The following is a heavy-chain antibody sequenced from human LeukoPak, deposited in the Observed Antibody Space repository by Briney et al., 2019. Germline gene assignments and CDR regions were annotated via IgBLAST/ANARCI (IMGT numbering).Heavy chain of an antibody. J-gene: IGHJ5*02. CDR2: IYYSGST. Sequence: PSETLSLTCTVSGGSISIYYWSWIRQPPGKGLERIGYIYYSGSTNYNPSLKSRVTISVDTSKNQFSLKLSSVTAADTAVYYCARIPAGPYNWFDPWGQGTLVTVSS. CDR3: ARIPAGPYNWFDP. D-gene: IGHD6-25*01. CDR1: GGSISIYY. V-gene: IGHV4-59*08.